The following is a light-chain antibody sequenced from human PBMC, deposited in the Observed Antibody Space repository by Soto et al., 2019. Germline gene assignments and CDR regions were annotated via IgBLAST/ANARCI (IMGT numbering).Light chain of an antibody. CDR1: QSLLHSNGYNY. J-gene: IGKJ1*01. CDR3: TQALRTPWT. V-gene: IGKV2-28*01. CDR2: LGS. Sequence: DIVMTQSPLSLPVTPGEPASISCRSSQSLLHSNGYNYWGWYLQKPGQSPQLLIYLGSNPASEVQYRFSGSGSGTDFTLRISRLEAEDVGVYYCTQALRTPWTFGQGTKVEIK.